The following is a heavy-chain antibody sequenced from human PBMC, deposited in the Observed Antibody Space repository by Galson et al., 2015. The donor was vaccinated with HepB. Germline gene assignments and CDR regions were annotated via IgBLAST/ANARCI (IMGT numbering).Heavy chain of an antibody. CDR1: GFTFSSYA. CDR3: AKVLVVVVAATPVYFDY. D-gene: IGHD2-15*01. J-gene: IGHJ4*02. CDR2: ISGSGGST. Sequence: SLRLSSAASGFTFSSYAMSWVRQAPGKGLEWVSAISGSGGSTYYADSVKGRFTISRDNSKNTLYLQMNSLRAEDTAVYYCAKVLVVVVAATPVYFDYWGQGTLVTVSS. V-gene: IGHV3-23*01.